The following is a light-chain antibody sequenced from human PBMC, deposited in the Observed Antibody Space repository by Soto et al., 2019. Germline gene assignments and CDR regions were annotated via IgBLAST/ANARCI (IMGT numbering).Light chain of an antibody. Sequence: EIVLTQSPGTLSLSPGERATLSCRASQSVSSSYLVWYQQRPGQPPRLLIYGTSNRAAGIPDRLTGTGSGTDFTLTIYSLEPEDSAVYYCQQYGSSALTFGGGTKVEIK. V-gene: IGKV3-20*01. CDR3: QQYGSSALT. CDR1: QSVSSSY. J-gene: IGKJ4*01. CDR2: GTS.